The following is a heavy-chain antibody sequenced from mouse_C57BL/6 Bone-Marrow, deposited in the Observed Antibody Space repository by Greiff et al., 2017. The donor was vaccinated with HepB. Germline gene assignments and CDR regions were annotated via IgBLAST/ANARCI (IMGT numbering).Heavy chain of an antibody. V-gene: IGHV3-6*01. Sequence: EVQLQQSGPGLVKPSQSLSLTCSVTGYSITSGYYWNWIRQFPGNKLEWMGYISYDGSNNYNPSLKNRISITRDTSKNQFFLKLNSVTTEDTATYYCARDGWEGVYFDYWGQGTTLTVSS. CDR1: GYSITSGYY. D-gene: IGHD1-1*02. CDR3: ARDGWEGVYFDY. J-gene: IGHJ2*01. CDR2: ISYDGSN.